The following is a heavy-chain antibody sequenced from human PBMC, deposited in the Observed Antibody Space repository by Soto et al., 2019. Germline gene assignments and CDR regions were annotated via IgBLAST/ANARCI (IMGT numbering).Heavy chain of an antibody. CDR2: IYPADSDT. CDR1: GYSFTSYW. CDR3: AGGGVRGVITRTRDYYGMDV. D-gene: IGHD3-10*01. Sequence: GESLKISCKGSGYSFTSYWIGWVRQMPGKGLECMGIIYPADSDTRYSPSFQGQVTISADKSISTAYLQWSSLKASDTAMYYCAGGGVRGVITRTRDYYGMDVWGQGTTVTVSS. V-gene: IGHV5-51*01. J-gene: IGHJ6*02.